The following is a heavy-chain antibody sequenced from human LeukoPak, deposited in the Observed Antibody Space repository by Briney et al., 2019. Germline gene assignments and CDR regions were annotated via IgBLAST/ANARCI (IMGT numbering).Heavy chain of an antibody. CDR1: GFTFSSYG. J-gene: IGHJ4*02. CDR3: ATNSGSPGGY. D-gene: IGHD1-26*01. CDR2: IWYDGSNK. V-gene: IGHV3-33*01. Sequence: GGSLRLSCAASGFTFSSYGIHWVRQAPGKGLEWVAVIWYDGSNKYYADSVKGRFTISRDNSKNTLYLQMNSLRAEDTAMYYCATNSGSPGGYWGQGTLVTVSS.